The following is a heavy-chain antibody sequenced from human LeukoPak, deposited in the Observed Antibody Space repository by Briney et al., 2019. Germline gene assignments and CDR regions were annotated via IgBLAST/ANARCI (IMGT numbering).Heavy chain of an antibody. D-gene: IGHD3-10*01. Sequence: ASVKVSCKASGYTFTSYDINWVRQATGQGLEWMGWMNPNSGNTGYAQKFQGRVTMTRNTSISTAYMELSSLRSEDTAVYYCARGSYDSGSYYGDYWGQGTLVTVSS. V-gene: IGHV1-8*01. CDR2: MNPNSGNT. CDR3: ARGSYDSGSYYGDY. CDR1: GYTFTSYD. J-gene: IGHJ4*02.